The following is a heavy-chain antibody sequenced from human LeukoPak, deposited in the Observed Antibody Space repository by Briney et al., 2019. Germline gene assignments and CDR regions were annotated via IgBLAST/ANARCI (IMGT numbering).Heavy chain of an antibody. J-gene: IGHJ4*02. CDR2: IRYDGSNK. CDR3: AKDRGYWGSTPFAFDY. Sequence: GGSLRLSCAASGFTFSSYGMHWVRQAPGKGLEWVAFIRYDGSNKYYADSVKGRFTISRDNSKNTLYLQMNSLRAEDTAVYYCAKDRGYWGSTPFAFDYGGQGTLVTVSS. V-gene: IGHV3-30*02. CDR1: GFTFSSYG. D-gene: IGHD7-27*01.